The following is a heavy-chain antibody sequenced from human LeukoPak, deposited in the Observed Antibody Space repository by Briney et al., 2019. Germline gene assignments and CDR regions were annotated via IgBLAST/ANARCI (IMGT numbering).Heavy chain of an antibody. D-gene: IGHD3-3*01. CDR2: IRYDINTK. J-gene: IGHJ4*02. V-gene: IGHV3-30*02. CDR1: GFTFSSCG. Sequence: GGSLRLSCAASGFTFSSCGMHWVRQAPGKGLEWVAFIRYDINTKSYAESVRGRFTISRDNSNNTLYLEMNSLRPEDTAVYYCVKEASWSGYYITYYFDYWGQGTLVTVSS. CDR3: VKEASWSGYYITYYFDY.